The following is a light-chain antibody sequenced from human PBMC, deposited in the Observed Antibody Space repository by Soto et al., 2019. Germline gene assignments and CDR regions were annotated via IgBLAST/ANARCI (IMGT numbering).Light chain of an antibody. Sequence: DIHMTQSPSSLSASVGDRVTITCQASRDIKTCLTWYQQKPGEAPKLLIYTASSLHSGVPSRFSGSGSGTDFTLTISNLQPEDFATYYCQQSHIFPPIFGQGTRLDIK. CDR2: TAS. J-gene: IGKJ5*01. CDR1: RDIKTC. V-gene: IGKV1-12*01. CDR3: QQSHIFPPI.